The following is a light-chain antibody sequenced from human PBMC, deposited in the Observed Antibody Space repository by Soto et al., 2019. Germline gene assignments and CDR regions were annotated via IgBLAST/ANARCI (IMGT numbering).Light chain of an antibody. V-gene: IGKV1-5*01. J-gene: IGKJ1*01. CDR2: DAS. CDR1: QSIANW. CDR3: QQYKSYFRT. Sequence: DIQMTQSPSTLSASVGDRVTITCRASQSIANWLAWYQQKPGKAPKLLIYDASSLASGVPSRFSGSGSGTEFTLTISSLLPDDFATYFCQQYKSYFRTFGQGTKVDI.